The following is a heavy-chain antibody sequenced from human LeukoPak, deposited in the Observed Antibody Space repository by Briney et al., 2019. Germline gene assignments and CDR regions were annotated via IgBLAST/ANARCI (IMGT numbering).Heavy chain of an antibody. CDR3: ARVECGRTSCYRNWFDP. J-gene: IGHJ5*02. D-gene: IGHD2-2*01. CDR2: IIPIFGTA. CDR1: GGTFSSYA. Sequence: GASVKVSCKASGGTFSSYAISWVRQAPGQGLEWMGGIIPIFGTANYAQKFQGRVTITTDESTSTAYMELSSLRSEDTAVYYCARVECGRTSCYRNWFDPWGQGTLVTVSS. V-gene: IGHV1-69*05.